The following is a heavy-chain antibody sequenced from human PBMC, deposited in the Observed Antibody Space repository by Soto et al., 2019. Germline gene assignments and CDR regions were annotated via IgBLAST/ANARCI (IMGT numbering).Heavy chain of an antibody. CDR1: GYTLTELS. D-gene: IGHD4-17*01. J-gene: IGHJ6*03. CDR2: IDPEDGKT. CDR3: ARENRRYGDYSYYYYTDV. Sequence: GASVKVSCKVSGYTLTELSMHWVRQAPGKGLEWMGGIDPEDGKTKYAEKFQGRVTITRDTSASTAYMELSSLRSEDTAVYYCARENRRYGDYSYYYYTDVWGKGTTVTVSS. V-gene: IGHV1-24*01.